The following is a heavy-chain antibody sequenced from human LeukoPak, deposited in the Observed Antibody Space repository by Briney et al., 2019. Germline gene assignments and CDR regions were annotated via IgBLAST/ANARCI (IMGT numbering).Heavy chain of an antibody. D-gene: IGHD1-26*01. CDR1: GDIFSSNSAA. CDR3: TIDEGVGSQYNWFDP. J-gene: IGHJ5*02. Sequence: SQTLSLTCALSGDIFSSNSAAWHWIRQSPSRGLEWLGRTYYRSKLYNDYAVSVKSRITINTDTSKNHFSLQLNSATPEDTAVYYGTIDEGVGSQYNWFDPWGQGTLVTVSS. CDR2: TYYRSKLYN. V-gene: IGHV6-1*01.